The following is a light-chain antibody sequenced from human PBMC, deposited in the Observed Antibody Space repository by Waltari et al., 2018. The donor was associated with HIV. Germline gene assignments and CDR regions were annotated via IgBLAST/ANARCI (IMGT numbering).Light chain of an antibody. J-gene: IGLJ2*01. Sequence: QSVMTQPPSASGNPGQRVTIACSATSSHIGSRSGNWYQHFPGTAPKLLIFTNDQRPSGVPDRFSASKSGTSASLSISGLHSGDEGVYYCSAWDVSLNGVVFGGGTKLTVL. CDR2: TND. CDR1: SSHIGSRS. CDR3: SAWDVSLNGVV. V-gene: IGLV1-44*01.